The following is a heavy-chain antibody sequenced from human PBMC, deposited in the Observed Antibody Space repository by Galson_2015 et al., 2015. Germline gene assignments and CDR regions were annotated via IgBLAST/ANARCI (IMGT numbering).Heavy chain of an antibody. J-gene: IGHJ4*02. CDR3: ARIAVGGVFFDY. Sequence: SLRLSCAASGFTFSSYEMNWVRQAPGKGLEWVSYISSSGSIIYYADSVKGRFTISRDNAKDSLYLQMNSLRAEDTAVYYCARIAVGGVFFDYWGQGTLVTVSS. CDR2: ISSSGSII. CDR1: GFTFSSYE. V-gene: IGHV3-48*03. D-gene: IGHD6-19*01.